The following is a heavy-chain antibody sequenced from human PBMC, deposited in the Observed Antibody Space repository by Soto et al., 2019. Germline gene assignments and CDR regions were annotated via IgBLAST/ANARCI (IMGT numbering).Heavy chain of an antibody. D-gene: IGHD2-15*01. CDR3: PTMGTPATGLSIFAY. CDR2: ISYSGST. CDR1: GGSISSGNYY. J-gene: IGHJ4*02. Sequence: QEQLQESGPGLVKPSQTLSLTCTVSGGSISSGNYYWSWIRQPPGKGLEWIGFISYSGSTYYSTSHKRGPTTSVDTSKSQCSLTLSFVTAAGTAVYYRPTMGTPATGLSIFAYWGQASLVTVSP. V-gene: IGHV4-30-4*01.